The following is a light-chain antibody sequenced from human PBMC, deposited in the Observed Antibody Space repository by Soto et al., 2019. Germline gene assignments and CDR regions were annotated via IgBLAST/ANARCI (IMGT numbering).Light chain of an antibody. CDR1: QSVSSN. Sequence: EIVITQSPATLSVSPGERATPSCRASQSVSSNLAWYQQKPGQAPRLLVYGASSRATGIPDRFSGSGSGTDFTLIISRLEPEDFAVYYCQQYGGSSWTFGQGTKVDIK. CDR3: QQYGGSSWT. V-gene: IGKV3-20*01. CDR2: GAS. J-gene: IGKJ1*01.